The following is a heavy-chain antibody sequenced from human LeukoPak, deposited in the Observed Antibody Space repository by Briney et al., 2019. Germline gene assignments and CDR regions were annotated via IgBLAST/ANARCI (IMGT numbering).Heavy chain of an antibody. D-gene: IGHD2-21*02. CDR3: ARGPQGRDIVVVTASYDY. V-gene: IGHV1-69*13. J-gene: IGHJ4*02. CDR2: IIPIFGTA. Sequence: SVKVSCKASGGTFSSYAISWVRQAPGQGLEWMGGIIPIFGTANYAQKFQGRVTITADESTSTAYMELSSLRSEDTAVYYCARGPQGRDIVVVTASYDYWGQGTLVTVSS. CDR1: GGTFSSYA.